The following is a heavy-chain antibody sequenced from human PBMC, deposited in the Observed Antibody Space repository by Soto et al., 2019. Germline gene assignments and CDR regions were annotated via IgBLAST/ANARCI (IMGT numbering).Heavy chain of an antibody. CDR3: AKDRRPNYYYGMDV. V-gene: IGHV3-30*18. CDR2: LSYEGINK. Sequence: QVQLVESGGGVVQPGRSLRLSCAASGFTFSSYGMHWVRQAPGKGLEWVAVLSYEGINKYYADSVKGRFTISRDNSKNTLYLQMNSLRAEDTAVYYCAKDRRPNYYYGMDVWGQGTTVTVSS. J-gene: IGHJ6*02. D-gene: IGHD6-25*01. CDR1: GFTFSSYG.